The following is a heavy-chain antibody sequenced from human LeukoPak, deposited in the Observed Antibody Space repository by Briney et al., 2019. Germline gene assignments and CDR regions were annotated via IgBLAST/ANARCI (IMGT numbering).Heavy chain of an antibody. CDR2: INHSGST. CDR3: ARLRGRQGSGFDP. CDR1: GGSFSGYC. D-gene: IGHD3-10*01. V-gene: IGHV4-34*01. Sequence: SETLSLTCAVYGGSFSGYCWSWIRQPPGKGLEWIGEINHSGSTNYNPSLKSRVTISVDTSKNQFSLKLSSVTAADTAVYYCARLRGRQGSGFDPWGQGTLVTVSS. J-gene: IGHJ5*02.